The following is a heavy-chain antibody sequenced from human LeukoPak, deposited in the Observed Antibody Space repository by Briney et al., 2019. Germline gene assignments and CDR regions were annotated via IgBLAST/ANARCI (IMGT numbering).Heavy chain of an antibody. V-gene: IGHV3-23*01. CDR2: FRGDGGST. Sequence: GGSLRLSCEVSGFTFSTFGMNWLRQAPGKGLEWVSSFRGDGGSTYYAESVKGRFTISRDNSKNTLYLQMNSLRAEDTAVYYCAELGITMIGGVWGKGTTVTISS. D-gene: IGHD3-10*02. CDR1: GFTFSTFG. CDR3: AELGITMIGGV. J-gene: IGHJ6*04.